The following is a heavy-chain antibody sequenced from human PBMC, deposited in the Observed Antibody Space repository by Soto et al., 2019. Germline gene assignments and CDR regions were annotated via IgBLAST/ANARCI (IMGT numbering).Heavy chain of an antibody. D-gene: IGHD2-15*01. J-gene: IGHJ4*02. V-gene: IGHV4-34*01. Sequence: SETLSLTCAVYGGSFSGYSWTWIRQPPGTGLEWIGEINHSGSTNYNPSLKSRVTISVDTSKNQFSLKLTSVTAADTAVYYCARGGLLGYCGGATCHNSFDYWGQGALVTVSS. CDR3: ARGGLLGYCGGATCHNSFDY. CDR2: INHSGST. CDR1: GGSFSGYS.